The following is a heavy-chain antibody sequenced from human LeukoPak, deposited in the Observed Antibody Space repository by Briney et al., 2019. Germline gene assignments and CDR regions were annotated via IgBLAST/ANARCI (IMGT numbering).Heavy chain of an antibody. D-gene: IGHD3-22*01. CDR3: ATGNYYDSRGYYTFGY. V-gene: IGHV3-74*01. CDR1: GFTFSRYW. CDR2: INGDGSTT. Sequence: GGSLRLSCAASGFTFSRYWMHWVRQVPGKGLVWGSIINGDGSTTSYADFVKGRFTISRDNAKNTLSLQVNSLRAEDTAVYYCATGNYYDSRGYYTFGYWGQGTLVTVSS. J-gene: IGHJ4*02.